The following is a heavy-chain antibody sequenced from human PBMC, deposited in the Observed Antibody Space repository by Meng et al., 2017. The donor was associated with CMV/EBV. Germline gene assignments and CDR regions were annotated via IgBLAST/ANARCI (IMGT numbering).Heavy chain of an antibody. V-gene: IGHV1-69*05. J-gene: IGHJ6*02. CDR2: INPIFGTA. CDR1: GGTFSSYA. D-gene: IGHD1-26*01. CDR3: ARASTTTYYYCGMDV. Sequence: SSVTVSCKASGGTFSSYAISWVRQAPGQGLEWMGGINPIFGTANYVQKFQGRVTITTDESTSTAYMELSSLRSDPAAVYYWARASTTTYYYCGMDVWGQGTTVTVSS.